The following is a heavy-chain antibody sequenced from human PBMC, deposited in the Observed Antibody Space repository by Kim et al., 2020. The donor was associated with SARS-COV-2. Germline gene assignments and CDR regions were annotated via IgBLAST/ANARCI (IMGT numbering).Heavy chain of an antibody. V-gene: IGHV3-74*01. J-gene: IGHJ4*02. CDR2: IKSDGSSA. D-gene: IGHD4-4*01. CDR1: GFTFSNCW. Sequence: GGSLRLSCAASGFTFSNCWMHWVRQAPGKGLVWVSRIKSDGSSANYADFAKGRFTISRDNARNTLYLQLNSLRADDTALYYCVRDSDDSNSDLDYWGQGT. CDR3: VRDSDDSNSDLDY.